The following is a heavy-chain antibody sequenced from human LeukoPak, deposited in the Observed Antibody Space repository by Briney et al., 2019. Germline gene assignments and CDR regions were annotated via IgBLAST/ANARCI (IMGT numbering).Heavy chain of an antibody. J-gene: IGHJ5*02. CDR3: ARERVVVVEHWFDP. V-gene: IGHV3-23*01. D-gene: IGHD2-15*01. CDR2: ISGSGFST. Sequence: GGSLRLSCAASGFIFSNYAMSWVRQAPGKGLEWVSVISGSGFSTYYADSVKGRFTISRDNAKNSLYLQMNSLRAEDTAVYYCARERVVVVEHWFDPWGQGTLVTVSS. CDR1: GFIFSNYA.